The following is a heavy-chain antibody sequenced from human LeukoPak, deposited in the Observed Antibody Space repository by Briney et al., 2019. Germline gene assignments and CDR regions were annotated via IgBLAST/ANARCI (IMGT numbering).Heavy chain of an antibody. V-gene: IGHV4-59*12. J-gene: IGHJ5*02. CDR1: GGSISSYY. CDR3: ARFTMVRGVETYNWFDP. CDR2: IYYSGST. Sequence: SETLSLTCTVSGGSISSYYWSWIRQPPGKGLEWIGYIYYSGSTNYNPSLKSRVTISVDRSKDQFSLKLSSVTAADTAVYYCARFTMVRGVETYNWFDPWGQGTLVTVSS. D-gene: IGHD3-10*01.